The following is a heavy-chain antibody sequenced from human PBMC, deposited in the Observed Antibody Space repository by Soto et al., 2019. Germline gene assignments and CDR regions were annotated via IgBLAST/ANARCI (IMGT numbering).Heavy chain of an antibody. CDR1: GFTFSSYA. V-gene: IGHV3-23*01. D-gene: IGHD2-2*01. CDR2: ISDSGTLT. Sequence: EVQLLESGGGLVQPGGSLRLSCAASGFTFSSYAMKWVRQAPGKGLEWVSLISDSGTLTYYADSVKGRFTISRDNSGNTLFLHMYSLRAEDTAVYYGARDIPGVRYYGMDVWGQGTTVTVSS. CDR3: ARDIPGVRYYGMDV. J-gene: IGHJ6*02.